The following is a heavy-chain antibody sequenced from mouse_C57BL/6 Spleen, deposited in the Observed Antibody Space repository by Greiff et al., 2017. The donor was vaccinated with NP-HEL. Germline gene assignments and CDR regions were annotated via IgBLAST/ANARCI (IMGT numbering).Heavy chain of an antibody. CDR1: GFSLTSYG. D-gene: IGHD2-4*01. Sequence: QVQLQQSGPGLVQPSQSLSITCTVSGFSLTSYGVHWVRQSPGKGLEWLGVIWRGGSTDYNAAFMSRLSITKDNSKSQVFFKMNSLQADDTAIYCRAKVEDDYDPYYLDTWGQGTTRTVTS. J-gene: IGHJ2*01. V-gene: IGHV2-5*01. CDR2: IWRGGST. CDR3: AKVEDDYDPYYLDT.